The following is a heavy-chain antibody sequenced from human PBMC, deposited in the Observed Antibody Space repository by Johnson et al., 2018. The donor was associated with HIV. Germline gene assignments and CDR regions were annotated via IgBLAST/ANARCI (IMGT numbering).Heavy chain of an antibody. CDR3: ARDREYGLAWGWALDI. CDR1: GFTFSSYG. V-gene: IGHV3-30*02. D-gene: IGHD6-19*01. CDR2: IRYDGSNK. Sequence: QVQLVESGGGVVQPGGSLRLSCAASGFTFSSYGMHWVRQAPGKGLEWVAFIRYDGSNKYYADSVKGRFSISRDNSKNTLFLRTTSLRTDDTAVYYCARDREYGLAWGWALDIWGQGTMVTVSS. J-gene: IGHJ3*02.